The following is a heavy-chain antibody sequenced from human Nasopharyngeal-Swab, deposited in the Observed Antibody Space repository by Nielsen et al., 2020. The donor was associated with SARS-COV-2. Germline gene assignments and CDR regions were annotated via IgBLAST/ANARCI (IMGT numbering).Heavy chain of an antibody. CDR2: VNLDGSEK. CDR1: GFTFSSYW. Sequence: GGSLRLSCAASGFTFSSYWMSWVRQVPGKGLEWVANVNLDGSEKYYVDSVKGRFTISRDNSKNTLYLQMNSLRAEDTAVYYCARDLGGRGRWGWVYYYCGMDVWGQGTTVTVSS. CDR3: ARDLGGRGRWGWVYYYCGMDV. J-gene: IGHJ6*01. D-gene: IGHD1-26*01. V-gene: IGHV3-7*01.